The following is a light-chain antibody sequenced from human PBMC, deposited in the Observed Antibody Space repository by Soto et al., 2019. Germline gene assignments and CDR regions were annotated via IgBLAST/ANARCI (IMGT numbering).Light chain of an antibody. CDR1: RSLFYSSNHKNY. J-gene: IGKJ1*01. CDR3: QQYNYWPPWT. Sequence: VLTQPPDSLSVSLVERATIDCRSSRSLFYSSNHKNYLAWYQHKPGQPPRLLINWASARESGVPDRFSGAGSGTEFTLTVSSLQSEDFAVYYCQQYNYWPPWTFGQGTKVDIK. V-gene: IGKV4-1*01. CDR2: WAS.